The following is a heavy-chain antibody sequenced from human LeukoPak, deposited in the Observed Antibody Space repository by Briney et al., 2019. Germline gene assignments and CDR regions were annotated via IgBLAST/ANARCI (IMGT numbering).Heavy chain of an antibody. D-gene: IGHD5-18*01. Sequence: SETLSLTCAVYGGSFSGYYWSWIRQPPGKGLEWIGEINHSGSTNYNPSLKSRVTISVDTSKNQFSLKLSSVTAADTAVYYCASRQLWLRRGWFDPWGQGTLVTVSS. CDR1: GGSFSGYY. CDR2: INHSGST. CDR3: ASRQLWLRRGWFDP. V-gene: IGHV4-34*01. J-gene: IGHJ5*02.